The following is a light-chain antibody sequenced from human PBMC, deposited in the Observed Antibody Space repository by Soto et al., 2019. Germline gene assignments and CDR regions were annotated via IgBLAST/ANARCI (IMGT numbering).Light chain of an antibody. CDR1: QGIRND. Sequence: IQMTQCPSSLSASVGDRLTITCLESQGIRNDLGWYQQKPGKAPKLLIYAASSLQSGAPSRFSGSGSGTDFTLTISSLQPEDFATYYCLQDYNYPRTSGQGTKVDIK. V-gene: IGKV1-6*01. CDR3: LQDYNYPRT. CDR2: AAS. J-gene: IGKJ1*01.